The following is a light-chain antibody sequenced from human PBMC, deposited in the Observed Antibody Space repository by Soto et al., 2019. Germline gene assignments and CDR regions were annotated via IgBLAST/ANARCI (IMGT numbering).Light chain of an antibody. CDR3: AAWDDSLKGV. V-gene: IGLV2-8*01. Sequence: QSALTQPPSASGSPGQSVTISCTGTSGDVGIYNYVSWYQQHPGKAPKLMIYEVSKRPSGIPDRFSGSKSGTSASLAISGLRSEDEADYYCAAWDDSLKGVFGGGTKLTVL. J-gene: IGLJ2*01. CDR2: EVS. CDR1: SGDVGIYNY.